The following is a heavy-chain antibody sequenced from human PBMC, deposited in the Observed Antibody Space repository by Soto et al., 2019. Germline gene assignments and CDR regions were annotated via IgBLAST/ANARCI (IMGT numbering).Heavy chain of an antibody. Sequence: SETLSLTCTVSGGSISSSSYYWGWIRQPPGKGLEWIGSIYYSGSTYYNPSLKSRVTISVDTSKNQFSLKLSSVTAADTAVYYCARHDDRGGYDPDFDYWGQGTLVTVSS. J-gene: IGHJ4*02. CDR2: IYYSGST. CDR3: ARHDDRGGYDPDFDY. CDR1: GGSISSSSYY. D-gene: IGHD5-12*01. V-gene: IGHV4-39*01.